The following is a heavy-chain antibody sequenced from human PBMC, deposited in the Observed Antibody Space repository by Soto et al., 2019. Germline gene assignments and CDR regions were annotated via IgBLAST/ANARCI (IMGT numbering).Heavy chain of an antibody. CDR2: IYDSAGT. Sequence: XGSLDLTCAVSGRSLSTSNWWSCVRQPTGKGGECVGGIYDSAGTIYNPSLKSRVTISVDKYTCLCSLKLGSVTAADKDVYYCASRYCRSTSCPGAGRWFDPWGQGTLVTVSS. V-gene: IGHV4-4*02. CDR1: GRSLSTSNW. J-gene: IGHJ5*02. CDR3: ASRYCRSTSCPGAGRWFDP. D-gene: IGHD2-2*01.